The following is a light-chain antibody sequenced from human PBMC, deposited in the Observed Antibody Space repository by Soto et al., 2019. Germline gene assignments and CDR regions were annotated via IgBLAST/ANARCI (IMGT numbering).Light chain of an antibody. V-gene: IGLV6-57*04. CDR3: QSYDSSTVV. Sequence: NFMLTQPHSVSESPGKTVTISFTRSSGSIASNYVQWYQQRPGSVPTTVIYEGNQRPSGVPDRFSGSTDGSSNSASLTISGLQPEDEADYYCQSYDSSTVVFGGGTKLTVL. CDR2: EGN. CDR1: SGSIASNY. J-gene: IGLJ2*01.